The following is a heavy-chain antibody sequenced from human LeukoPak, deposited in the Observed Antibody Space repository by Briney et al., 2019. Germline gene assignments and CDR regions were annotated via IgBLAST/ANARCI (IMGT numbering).Heavy chain of an antibody. CDR3: AKDFIYGGWGNAFDI. Sequence: GGSLGLSCVASGFTFSNSGMHWVRQAPGKGLEWVAFTRYDGSSKFYIDSVKGRFSISRDNSKNTLYLQMNSLRAEDTAVYYCAKDFIYGGWGNAFDIWGQGTMVTVSS. J-gene: IGHJ3*02. CDR1: GFTFSNSG. CDR2: TRYDGSSK. D-gene: IGHD3-16*01. V-gene: IGHV3-30*02.